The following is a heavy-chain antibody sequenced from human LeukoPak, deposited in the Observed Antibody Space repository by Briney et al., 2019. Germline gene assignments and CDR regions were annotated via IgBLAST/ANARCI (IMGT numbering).Heavy chain of an antibody. D-gene: IGHD2-21*01. V-gene: IGHV3-48*03. Sequence: GGSLRLSCAASGFTFSSYEVIWVRQAPGKRLEWVSYMSSSGTTIHYVDSVKGRFRNSRDNAKNTVYLEMNSLRSEDTAVYYCARSLIPLGMDVWGQGTTVTVSS. CDR2: MSSSGTTI. J-gene: IGHJ6*02. CDR1: GFTFSSYE. CDR3: ARSLIPLGMDV.